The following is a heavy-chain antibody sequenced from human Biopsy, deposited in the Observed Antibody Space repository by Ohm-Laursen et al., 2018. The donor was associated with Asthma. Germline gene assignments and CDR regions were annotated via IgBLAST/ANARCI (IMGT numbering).Heavy chain of an antibody. Sequence: ALVKVSCKSLGGTFNTYVIGWVRQAPGQGFEWMGGINSVFGTTTYPQKFQDRVTITADDSTSTVYMELSSLRSEDTAVYYCARKAGSCISRTCYSLDFWGQGTLVTVSS. D-gene: IGHD2-2*01. V-gene: IGHV1-69*13. CDR3: ARKAGSCISRTCYSLDF. CDR2: INSVFGTT. CDR1: GGTFNTYV. J-gene: IGHJ4*02.